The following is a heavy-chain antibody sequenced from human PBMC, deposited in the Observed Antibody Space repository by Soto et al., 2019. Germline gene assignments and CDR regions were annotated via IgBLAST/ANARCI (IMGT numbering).Heavy chain of an antibody. J-gene: IGHJ5*02. CDR1: GGSINSSDHF. V-gene: IGHV4-39*01. Sequence: LSLTFSLSGGSINSSDHFWGWIRQTPGKGLEWIGSVYYTETTYYNPSLKSPVTISVETSRNTFSLKVNSVTAADTGIYYCARQRVLSTNMFITSFDPWGQGTLVTVSS. CDR3: ARQRVLSTNMFITSFDP. CDR2: VYYTETT. D-gene: IGHD3-10*02.